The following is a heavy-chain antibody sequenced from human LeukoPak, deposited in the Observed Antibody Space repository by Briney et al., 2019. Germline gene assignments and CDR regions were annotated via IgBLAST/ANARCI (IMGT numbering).Heavy chain of an antibody. CDR1: GFTVSINY. Sequence: PSGGSLRLSCAASGFTVSINYMSWVRQAPGKGLEWVSVIYSGGNTYYADSVKGRFTISRDNAKNTLYLQMNSLRAEDTALYYCARDRGYVFDYWGQGTLVTVSS. D-gene: IGHD5-12*01. CDR2: IYSGGNT. J-gene: IGHJ4*02. V-gene: IGHV3-53*01. CDR3: ARDRGYVFDY.